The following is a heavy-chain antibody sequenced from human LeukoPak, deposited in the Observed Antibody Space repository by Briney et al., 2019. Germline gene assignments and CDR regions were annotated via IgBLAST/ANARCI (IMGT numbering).Heavy chain of an antibody. D-gene: IGHD3-22*01. J-gene: IGHJ4*02. CDR1: GFTFSSYS. CDR3: ARDASYDPYLDY. V-gene: IGHV3-21*01. CDR2: ISSSSSYI. Sequence: GGSLRVSCAASGFTFSSYSMNWVRQAPGNGLEWVSSISSSSSYIYYADSVKGRFTISRDNAKNSLYLQMNSLRAEDTAVYYCARDASYDPYLDYWGQGTLVTVSS.